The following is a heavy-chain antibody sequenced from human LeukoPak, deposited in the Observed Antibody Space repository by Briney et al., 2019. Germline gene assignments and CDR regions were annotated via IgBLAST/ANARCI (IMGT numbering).Heavy chain of an antibody. J-gene: IGHJ4*02. CDR2: INPNSGGT. CDR3: ARAVGGDIVVVPAAPNY. CDR1: GYTFTGYY. V-gene: IGHV1-2*02. D-gene: IGHD2-2*01. Sequence: GASVKVSCKASGYTFTGYYMHWVRQAPGQGLEWMGWINPNSGGTNYAQKFQGRVTMTRDTSISTAYMELSRLRSDDTAVYYCARAVGGDIVVVPAAPNYWGQGTLVTVSS.